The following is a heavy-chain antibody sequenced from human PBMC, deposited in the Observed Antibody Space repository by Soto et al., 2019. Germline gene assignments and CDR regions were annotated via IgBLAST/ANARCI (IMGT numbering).Heavy chain of an antibody. V-gene: IGHV3-9*01. D-gene: IGHD1-26*01. CDR3: AKDTYIIVGGTHIDV. J-gene: IGHJ4*02. Sequence: GGSLRLSCVTSGFTFDDYAMQWVRQAPGEGREWVSGSSCNGESSGYADSVKGRFTVSRDNAKNSLFLQMNSLRADDTAVYFCAKDTYIIVGGTHIDVWGRGSLVTVSS. CDR1: GFTFDDYA. CDR2: SSCNGESS.